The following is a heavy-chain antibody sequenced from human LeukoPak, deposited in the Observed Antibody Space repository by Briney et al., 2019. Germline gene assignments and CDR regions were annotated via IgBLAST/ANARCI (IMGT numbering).Heavy chain of an antibody. D-gene: IGHD3-16*02. CDR1: GFTFGTYS. V-gene: IGHV3-21*01. CDR2: ISTSISYI. Sequence: GGSLRLSCAASGFTFGTYSMNWVRQAPGKGLEWVSSISTSISYIYYADSVEGRFTISRDNAKNTLYLQMNSLRAEDTAVYYCAKSELSYYYYYMDVWGKGTTVTVSS. J-gene: IGHJ6*03. CDR3: AKSELSYYYYYMDV.